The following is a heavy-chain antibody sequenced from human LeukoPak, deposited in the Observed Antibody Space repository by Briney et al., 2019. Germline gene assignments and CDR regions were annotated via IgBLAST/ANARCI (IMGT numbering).Heavy chain of an antibody. CDR2: VSGSGSST. D-gene: IGHD6-13*01. Sequence: GGSLRLSCAASGFTFSSNAMSWVRQAPGKGLEWVSAVSGSGSSTFYADSVKGRFTISRDNSENTLFLQMSSLRAEDTAVYYCAKLIIAPEGYEYFPHWGQGTLVTVSS. V-gene: IGHV3-23*01. CDR3: AKLIIAPEGYEYFPH. CDR1: GFTFSSNA. J-gene: IGHJ1*01.